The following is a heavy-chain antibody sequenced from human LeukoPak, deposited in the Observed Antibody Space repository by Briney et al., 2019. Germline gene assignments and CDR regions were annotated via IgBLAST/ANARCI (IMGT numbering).Heavy chain of an antibody. CDR3: ARDARSSGWYSRDYYYYGMDV. V-gene: IGHV3-74*01. D-gene: IGHD6-19*01. Sequence: GGSLRLSCAASGFTFSSYWMHWVRQAPGKGLVWVSRINSDGSSTSYADSVEGRFTISRDNAKNTLYLQMNSLRAEDTAVYYCARDARSSGWYSRDYYYYGMDVWGQGTTVTVSS. CDR2: INSDGSST. J-gene: IGHJ6*02. CDR1: GFTFSSYW.